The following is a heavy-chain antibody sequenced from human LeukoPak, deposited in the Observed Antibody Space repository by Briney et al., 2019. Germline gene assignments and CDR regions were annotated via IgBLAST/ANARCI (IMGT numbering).Heavy chain of an antibody. CDR1: GYTFTGYY. D-gene: IGHD6-13*01. V-gene: IGHV1-2*02. Sequence: ASVKVSCTASGYTFTGYYMHWVRQAPGQGLEWMGWINPNSGGTNYAQKFQGRVTMTRDTSISTAYMELSRLRSDDTAVYYCARLSAGSAYYFDYWGQGTLVTVSS. CDR2: INPNSGGT. CDR3: ARLSAGSAYYFDY. J-gene: IGHJ4*02.